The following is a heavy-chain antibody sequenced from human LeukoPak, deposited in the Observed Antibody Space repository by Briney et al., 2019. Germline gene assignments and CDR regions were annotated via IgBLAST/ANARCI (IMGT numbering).Heavy chain of an antibody. CDR2: ISSSGRPI. J-gene: IGHJ4*02. Sequence: GGSLRLSCAASGFTFTSYSMNWVCHAPGKGLEWVLYISSSGRPIYYADSVKGRFTISRDNAKNSLYLQMNSLRAEDTAVYYCAREREHDYGTDYWGQGTLVTVSS. V-gene: IGHV3-48*01. D-gene: IGHD4-17*01. CDR1: GFTFTSYS. CDR3: AREREHDYGTDY.